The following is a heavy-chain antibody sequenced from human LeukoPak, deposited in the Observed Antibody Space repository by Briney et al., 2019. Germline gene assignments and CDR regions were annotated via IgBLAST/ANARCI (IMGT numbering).Heavy chain of an antibody. Sequence: GSLRLSCEGSGFTFSNYVMGWVRQAPGKGLEWVSTIRGSGDSTYYADSVKGRFTISRDNSKNTLHLQMNSLRVEDTAVYYCAKLLRGTVVPYYDYWGQGTLVTVSS. CDR1: GFTFSNYV. CDR2: IRGSGDST. V-gene: IGHV3-23*01. D-gene: IGHD3-10*01. CDR3: AKLLRGTVVPYYDY. J-gene: IGHJ4*02.